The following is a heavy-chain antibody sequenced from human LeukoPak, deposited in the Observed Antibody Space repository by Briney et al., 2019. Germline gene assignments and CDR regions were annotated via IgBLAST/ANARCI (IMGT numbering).Heavy chain of an antibody. CDR1: GGSISSGGYS. J-gene: IGHJ4*02. Sequence: PSETLSLTCAVSGGSISSGGYSWSWIRQPPGKGLEWIGYIYYSGSTYYNPSLKSRVTISVDTSKNPFSLKLSSVTAADTAVYYCARVLRDYYDSSGYGAYYFDYWGQGTLVTVSS. CDR3: ARVLRDYYDSSGYGAYYFDY. CDR2: IYYSGST. D-gene: IGHD3-22*01. V-gene: IGHV4-30-4*07.